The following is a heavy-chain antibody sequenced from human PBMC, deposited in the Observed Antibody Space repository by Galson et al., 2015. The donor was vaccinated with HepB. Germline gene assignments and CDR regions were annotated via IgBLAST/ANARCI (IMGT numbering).Heavy chain of an antibody. CDR1: RFTFSSYG. Sequence: SLRLSCAASRFTFSSYGMHWVRQAPGKGLEWVAVISYDGSNKYYADSVKGRFTISRDNSKNTLYLQMNSLRAEDTAVYYCAKDRAWEPSNYCYGMDVWGQGTTVTVSS. D-gene: IGHD1-26*01. CDR2: ISYDGSNK. CDR3: AKDRAWEPSNYCYGMDV. V-gene: IGHV3-30*18. J-gene: IGHJ6*02.